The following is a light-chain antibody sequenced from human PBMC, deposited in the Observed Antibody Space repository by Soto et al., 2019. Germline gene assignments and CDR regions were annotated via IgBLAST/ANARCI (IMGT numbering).Light chain of an antibody. Sequence: EIGMTQSPATLSVSPGERATLSCRASQSVGSSLAWYQQKPGQAPRLLIYDATSRATGIPDRFSGSGSGTDFTLTINRLEPEDFAVYYCQQYGSTPVTFGQGTKVDIK. V-gene: IGKV3-20*01. CDR1: QSVGSS. CDR3: QQYGSTPVT. J-gene: IGKJ1*01. CDR2: DAT.